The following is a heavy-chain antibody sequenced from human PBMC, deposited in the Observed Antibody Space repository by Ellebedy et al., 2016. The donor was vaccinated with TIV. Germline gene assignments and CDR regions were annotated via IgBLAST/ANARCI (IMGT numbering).Heavy chain of an antibody. CDR3: ARDLTTVIPRVYDAFDI. V-gene: IGHV1-8*01. CDR1: GYTFTSFD. D-gene: IGHD4-17*01. CDR2: MNPNSSNT. J-gene: IGHJ3*02. Sequence: ASVKVSCKASGYTFTSFDINWVRQATGQGLEWMGWMNPNSSNTGYAQKFQGRVTMTRNTSISTAYMELSSLRSEDTAVYYCARDLTTVIPRVYDAFDIWGQGTTVTVSS.